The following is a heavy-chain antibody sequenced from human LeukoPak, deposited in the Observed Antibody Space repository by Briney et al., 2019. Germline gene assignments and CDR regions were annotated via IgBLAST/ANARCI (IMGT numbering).Heavy chain of an antibody. CDR3: AREVVYYDIKSYFDY. Sequence: GGSLRLSCAASGFTFSSYEMNWVRQAPGKGLEWVSYISSSGSTIYYADSVKGRFTISRDNAKNSLYLQMNSLRAEDTAVYYCAREVVYYDIKSYFDYWGQGTLVTVSS. D-gene: IGHD3-22*01. CDR1: GFTFSSYE. J-gene: IGHJ4*02. V-gene: IGHV3-48*03. CDR2: ISSSGSTI.